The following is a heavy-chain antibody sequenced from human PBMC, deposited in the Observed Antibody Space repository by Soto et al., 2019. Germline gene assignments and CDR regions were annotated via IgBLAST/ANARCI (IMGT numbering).Heavy chain of an antibody. Sequence: GGSLRLSCAASGFTFSSYGMHWVRQAPGKGLEWVAVISYDGSNKYYADSVKGRFTISRDNSKNTLYLQMNSLRAEDTAVYYCAKGHPGIAVAATNNYYYGMDVWGQGTTVTVSS. V-gene: IGHV3-30*18. D-gene: IGHD6-19*01. CDR2: ISYDGSNK. CDR3: AKGHPGIAVAATNNYYYGMDV. J-gene: IGHJ6*02. CDR1: GFTFSSYG.